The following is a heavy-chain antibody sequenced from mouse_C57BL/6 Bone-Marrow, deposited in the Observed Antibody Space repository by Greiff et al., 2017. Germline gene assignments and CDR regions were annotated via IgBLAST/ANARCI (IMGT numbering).Heavy chain of an antibody. CDR3: ARNRGYDNWADY. CDR2: ISDGGSYT. J-gene: IGHJ2*01. V-gene: IGHV5-4*03. D-gene: IGHD4-1*01. Sequence: EVTLMESGGGLVKPGGSLKLSCAASGFTFSSYAMSLVRQTPEKRLEWVATISDGGSYTYYPDNVKGRFTISRDNAKNNLYLQMSHLKSEDTARDYCARNRGYDNWADYWGQGTTLTVSS. CDR1: GFTFSSYA.